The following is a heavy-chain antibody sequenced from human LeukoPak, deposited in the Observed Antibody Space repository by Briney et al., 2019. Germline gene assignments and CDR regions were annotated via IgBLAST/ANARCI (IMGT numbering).Heavy chain of an antibody. V-gene: IGHV3-74*01. CDR1: GFTFSSYW. D-gene: IGHD1-26*01. CDR2: INSDGSST. J-gene: IGHJ4*02. CDR3: AIMYSGVRGDFDY. Sequence: GGSLKLSCAASGFTFSSYWMHWVRHAPGKGLVWVSRINSDGSSTNYADSVKGRFTISRDNAKNTLYLHMNSLRAEDTAVYYCAIMYSGVRGDFDYWGQGTLVTVSS.